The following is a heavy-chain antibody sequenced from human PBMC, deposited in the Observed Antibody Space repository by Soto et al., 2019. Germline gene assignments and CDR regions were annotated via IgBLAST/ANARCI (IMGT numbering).Heavy chain of an antibody. CDR3: AFYDFSSGTGSGY. CDR1: DGPFTEYY. J-gene: IGHJ4*02. CDR2: ISHTGSA. D-gene: IGHD3-3*01. Sequence: QVQVRQWGAGLLRPSETLSVTCAVYDGPFTEYYWNWVRQYPGKGLEWIGDISHTGSAKYNPSLLSRVAMSIDKSKNQFSLKMNSVTAADTAVYYCAFYDFSSGTGSGYWSQGTHVTVSS. V-gene: IGHV4-34*01.